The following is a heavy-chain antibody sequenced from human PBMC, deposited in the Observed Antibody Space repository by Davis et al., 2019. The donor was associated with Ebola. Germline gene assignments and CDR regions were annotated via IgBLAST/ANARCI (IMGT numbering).Heavy chain of an antibody. Sequence: SETLSLTCAVYGGSFSGYYWSWIRQPPGKGLEWIGEIYHSGSTNYNPSLKSRVTISVDKSKNQFSLKLSSVTAADMAVYYCARDLTMVRGASMDVWGKGTTVTVSS. D-gene: IGHD3-10*01. V-gene: IGHV4-34*01. J-gene: IGHJ6*04. CDR1: GGSFSGYY. CDR2: IYHSGST. CDR3: ARDLTMVRGASMDV.